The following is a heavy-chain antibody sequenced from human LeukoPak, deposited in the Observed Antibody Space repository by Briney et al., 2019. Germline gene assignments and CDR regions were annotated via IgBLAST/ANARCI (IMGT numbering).Heavy chain of an antibody. V-gene: IGHV1-2*02. Sequence: ASVKVSCKASGYTLTGYYMHWVRQAPGQGLEWMGWINPNSGGTNYAQKFQGRVTMTRDTSISTAYMELSRLRSDDTAVYYCARGRRGYCSSTSCATFDPWGQGTLVTVSS. CDR3: ARGRRGYCSSTSCATFDP. CDR1: GYTLTGYY. J-gene: IGHJ5*02. D-gene: IGHD2-2*01. CDR2: INPNSGGT.